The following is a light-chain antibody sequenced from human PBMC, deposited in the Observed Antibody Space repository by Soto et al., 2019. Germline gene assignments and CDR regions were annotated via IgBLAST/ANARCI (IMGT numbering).Light chain of an antibody. V-gene: IGLV1-44*01. Sequence: QSVLTQPPSASGTPGQRVTISCSGSSSNIGGNSVNWYQHLPGAAPKLLIYGNDHRPSGVPDRFSGSKSGTSASLAISGLQSEHEADYYCAAWDDSLDRRVFGGGTKVTVL. CDR1: SSNIGGNS. CDR3: AAWDDSLDRRV. CDR2: GND. J-gene: IGLJ3*02.